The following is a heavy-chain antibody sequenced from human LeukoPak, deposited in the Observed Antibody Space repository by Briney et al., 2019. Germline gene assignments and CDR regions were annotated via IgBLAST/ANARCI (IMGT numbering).Heavy chain of an antibody. CDR1: GGSFSGYY. CDR3: ARGHESIKTFGEVIKSRTRWFDP. D-gene: IGHD3-3*01. J-gene: IGHJ5*02. V-gene: IGHV4-34*01. Sequence: SETLSLACAVYGGSFSGYYWSWIRQPPGKGLEWIGEINHSGSTNYNPSLKSRVTILVDTSKNQFSLKLSSVTAADTAVYYCARGHESIKTFGEVIKSRTRWFDPWGQGTLVTVSS. CDR2: INHSGST.